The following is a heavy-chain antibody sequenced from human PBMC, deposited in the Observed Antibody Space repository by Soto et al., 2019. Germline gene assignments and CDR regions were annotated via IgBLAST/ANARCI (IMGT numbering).Heavy chain of an antibody. V-gene: IGHV4-30-2*01. D-gene: IGHD4-4*01. J-gene: IGHJ4*02. CDR3: ARGMTKATTLDY. CDR1: GGSISSGGYS. Sequence: PSETLSLTCAVSGGSISSGGYSWSWIRQPPGKGLEWIGYIYHSGSTYYNPSLKSRVTISVDRSKNQFSLKLSSVTAADTAVYYCARGMTKATTLDYWGQGTLVTLSS. CDR2: IYHSGST.